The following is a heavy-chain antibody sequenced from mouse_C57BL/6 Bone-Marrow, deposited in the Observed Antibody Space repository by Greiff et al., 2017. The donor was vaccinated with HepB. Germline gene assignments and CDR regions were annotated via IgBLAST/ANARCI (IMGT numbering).Heavy chain of an antibody. J-gene: IGHJ3*01. CDR3: AREGILLRLWFAY. CDR1: GYTFTDYN. V-gene: IGHV1-22*01. D-gene: IGHD1-2*01. Sequence: EVQLQQSGPELVKPGASVKMSCKASGYTFTDYNMHWVKQSHGKSLEWIGYINPNNGGTSYNQKFKGKATLTVNKSSSTAYMELRSLTSEDSAVYYCAREGILLRLWFAYWGQGTLVTVSA. CDR2: INPNNGGT.